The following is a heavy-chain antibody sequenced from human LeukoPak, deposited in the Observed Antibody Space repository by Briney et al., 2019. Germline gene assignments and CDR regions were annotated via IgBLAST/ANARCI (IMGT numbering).Heavy chain of an antibody. D-gene: IGHD2-2*02. CDR2: IYSSGST. V-gene: IGHV4-39*01. Sequence: SEPLSLTCFVSGGSISSSIYYWGWTRQPPGRGEGWNESIYSSGSTYYNPSHKSRVTISVDTSKNQFSLKLSSVTAADTAVYYCAIIVVVPAAIPRVGAFDIWGQGTMVTVSS. J-gene: IGHJ3*02. CDR3: AIIVVVPAAIPRVGAFDI. CDR1: GGSISSSIYY.